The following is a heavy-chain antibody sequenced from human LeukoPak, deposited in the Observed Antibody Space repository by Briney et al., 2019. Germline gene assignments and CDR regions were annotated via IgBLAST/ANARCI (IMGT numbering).Heavy chain of an antibody. CDR2: ISSSGSTI. V-gene: IGHV3-48*03. CDR1: GFTFSSYE. D-gene: IGHD6-13*01. Sequence: GGSLRLSCAASGFTFSSYEMNWVRQAPGKGLEWVSYISSSGSTIYYADSVKGRFTISRDNSKSTLYLQMNSLRAEDTAVYYCARGSAGMADYWGQGTRVTVSS. J-gene: IGHJ4*02. CDR3: ARGSAGMADY.